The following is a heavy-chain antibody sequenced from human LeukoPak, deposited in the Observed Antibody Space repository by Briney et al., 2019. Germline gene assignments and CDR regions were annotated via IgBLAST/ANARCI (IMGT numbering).Heavy chain of an antibody. CDR3: EVSGPNGMDV. D-gene: IGHD1-14*01. J-gene: IGHJ6*02. V-gene: IGHV3-21*01. CDR1: GFTFSRYS. Sequence: TGGSLRLSCAASGFTFSRYSINWVRQAPGEGLEWVSSISSSSSYIYYADSVKGRFTISRDNAKNSLYLQMNSLRAEDTAVYYCEVSGPNGMDVWGQGTTATVSS. CDR2: ISSSSSYI.